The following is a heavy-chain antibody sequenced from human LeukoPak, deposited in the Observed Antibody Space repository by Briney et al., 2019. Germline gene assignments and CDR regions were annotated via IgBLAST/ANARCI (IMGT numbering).Heavy chain of an antibody. CDR1: GFIFSTYA. J-gene: IGHJ4*02. CDR3: AKLFTVGGVDY. CDR2: ISDDGNNQ. V-gene: IGHV3-30-3*01. D-gene: IGHD1-26*01. Sequence: TGGSLRLSCAASGFIFSTYAIHWVRQAPGKGLEWVAVISDDGNNQYYADSVKGRFIISRDNSKNTLYLQMNSLRAEDTAVYYCAKLFTVGGVDYWGQGTLVTVSS.